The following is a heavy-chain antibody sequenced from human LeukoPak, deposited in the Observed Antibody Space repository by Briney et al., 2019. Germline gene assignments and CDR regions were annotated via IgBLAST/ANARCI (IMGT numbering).Heavy chain of an antibody. Sequence: PSETLSLTCTVSGYSISSGYYWGWIRQPPGKGLEWIGSIYHSGSTYYNPSLKSRVTISVDTSKNQFSLKLSSVTAADTAVYYCAREGDYGDYQEAFDYWGQGTLVTVSS. J-gene: IGHJ4*02. CDR2: IYHSGST. CDR1: GYSISSGYY. V-gene: IGHV4-38-2*02. CDR3: AREGDYGDYQEAFDY. D-gene: IGHD4-17*01.